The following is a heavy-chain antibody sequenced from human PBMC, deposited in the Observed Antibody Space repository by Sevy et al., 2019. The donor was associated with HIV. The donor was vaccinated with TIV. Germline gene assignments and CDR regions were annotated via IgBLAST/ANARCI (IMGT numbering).Heavy chain of an antibody. CDR2: INPSGGST. CDR3: ARGGGDSSGYSEGYDTLDI. Sequence: ASVKVSCKASGYTFTSYYMHWVRQAPGQGLEWMGIINPSGGSTSYAQKFQGRVTMTRDTSTSTVYMELSSLRSEDTAVYYCARGGGDSSGYSEGYDTLDIWGQGTMVTVSS. CDR1: GYTFTSYY. J-gene: IGHJ3*02. D-gene: IGHD3-22*01. V-gene: IGHV1-46*03.